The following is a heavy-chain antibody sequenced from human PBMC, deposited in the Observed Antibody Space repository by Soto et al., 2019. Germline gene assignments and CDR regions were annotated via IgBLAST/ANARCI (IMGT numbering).Heavy chain of an antibody. J-gene: IGHJ4*02. CDR1: GGSISSSNW. V-gene: IGHV4-4*02. D-gene: IGHD6-6*01. CDR3: ATRTDIAARSLGFGYFDY. Sequence: PSETLSLTCAVFGGSISSSNWWSWVRQPPGKGLEWIGEIYHSGSTNYNPSLKSRVTISVDKSKNQFSLKLSSVTAADTAVYYCATRTDIAARSLGFGYFDYWGQGTLVTVAS. CDR2: IYHSGST.